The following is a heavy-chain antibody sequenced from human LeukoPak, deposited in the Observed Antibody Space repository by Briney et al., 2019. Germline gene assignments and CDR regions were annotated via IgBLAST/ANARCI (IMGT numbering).Heavy chain of an antibody. V-gene: IGHV3-15*07. D-gene: IGHD3-22*01. J-gene: IGHJ5*02. CDR1: GFTFSNAW. CDR3: ATDFYDST. CDR2: IRSNSDGGTI. Sequence: GGSLRLSCATSGFTFSNAWMNWVRQAPGKGLEWVGRIRSNSDGGTIDYAAPVKGRFTLSRDDSKTTLYLQMNSLQTEDTAVYCCATDFYDSTWGQGTLVTVSS.